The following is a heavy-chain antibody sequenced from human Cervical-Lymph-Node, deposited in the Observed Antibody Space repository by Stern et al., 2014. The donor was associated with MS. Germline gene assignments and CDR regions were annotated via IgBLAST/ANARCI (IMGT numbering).Heavy chain of an antibody. CDR2: VSNDGTKE. CDR1: GFTFSNYA. CDR3: ARERGYCSGGRCYPYYFDS. V-gene: IGHV3-30-3*01. Sequence: QVQLVESGGGVVQPGRSLRLSCAPSGFTFSNYAMHWVRQAPGKGPEWVAFVSNDGTKECDANSVKGRFTISRDNSNSTLYLQMTSLTTEDTSVYFCARERGYCSGGRCYPYYFDSWGQGTLVVVSS. J-gene: IGHJ4*02. D-gene: IGHD2-15*01.